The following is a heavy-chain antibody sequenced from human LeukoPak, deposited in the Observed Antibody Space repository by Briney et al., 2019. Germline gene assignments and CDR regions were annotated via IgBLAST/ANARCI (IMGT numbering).Heavy chain of an antibody. CDR3: ARDLESIAVAGTNY. CDR2: ISSSSSYI. V-gene: IGHV3-21*01. Sequence: GGSLRLSCAASGFTFSSYSMNWVRQAPGKGLEWASSISSSSSYIYYADSVKGRFTISRDNAKNSLYLQMNSLRAEDTAVYYCARDLESIAVAGTNYWGQGTLVTVSS. CDR1: GFTFSSYS. D-gene: IGHD6-19*01. J-gene: IGHJ4*02.